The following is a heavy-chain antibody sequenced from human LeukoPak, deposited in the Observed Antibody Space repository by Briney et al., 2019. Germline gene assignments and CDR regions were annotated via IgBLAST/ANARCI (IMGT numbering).Heavy chain of an antibody. D-gene: IGHD2-15*01. CDR2: IYPGDSDT. CDR3: ARVVVAANYYYYGMDV. V-gene: IGHV5-51*01. CDR1: GYSFTSYW. J-gene: IGHJ6*02. Sequence: GESLKISCKGSGYSFTSYWIGWVRQMPGKGLEWMRIIYPGDSDTRYSPSFQGQVTISADKSISTAYLQWSSLKASDTAMYYCARVVVAANYYYYGMDVWGQGTTVTVSS.